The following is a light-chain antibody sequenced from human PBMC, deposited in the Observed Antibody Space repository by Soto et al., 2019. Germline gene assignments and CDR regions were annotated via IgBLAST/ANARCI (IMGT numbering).Light chain of an antibody. J-gene: IGLJ1*01. CDR3: SSSTSSSTLGV. CDR2: DVS. CDR1: SSDVGGYNY. Sequence: QSALTQPASVSGSPGQSITISCTGTSSDVGGYNYVSWYQQHPGKAPKLMIYDVSNRPSGVSNRFSGSKSGNTASLTISGVQAEDEADYYCSSSTSSSTLGVFGTGTKLTVL. V-gene: IGLV2-14*01.